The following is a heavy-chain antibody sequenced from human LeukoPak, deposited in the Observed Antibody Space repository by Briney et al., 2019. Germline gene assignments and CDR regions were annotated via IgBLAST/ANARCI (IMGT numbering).Heavy chain of an antibody. D-gene: IGHD3-16*01. J-gene: IGHJ4*02. CDR2: IYYSGST. Sequence: SQTLSLTWTVSGGSISSGGYYWSWIRQHPGDGLEWIGYIYYSGSTYYNPSLKSRVTISIDTSKNHFSLKLSSVTAADTAVYYCARAGGFFSPFGYWGQGTLVTVSS. CDR1: GGSISSGGYY. CDR3: ARAGGFFSPFGY. V-gene: IGHV4-31*02.